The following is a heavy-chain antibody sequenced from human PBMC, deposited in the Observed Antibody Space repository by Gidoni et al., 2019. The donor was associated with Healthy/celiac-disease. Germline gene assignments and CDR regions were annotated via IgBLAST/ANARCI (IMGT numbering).Heavy chain of an antibody. CDR3: ARIYYDSSGYYSHFDY. Sequence: QVTLRESGPALVTPTQTLPLTCTFSGFSLSTSGMCVSWIRQPQGNALEWLALIDWDDDKYYRTSLKTMLTISKDTSKNQVVLTMTNMDPVDTATYYCARIYYDSSGYYSHFDYWCQGTLVTVSS. J-gene: IGHJ4*02. CDR2: IDWDDDK. CDR1: GFSLSTSGMC. D-gene: IGHD3-22*01. V-gene: IGHV2-70*01.